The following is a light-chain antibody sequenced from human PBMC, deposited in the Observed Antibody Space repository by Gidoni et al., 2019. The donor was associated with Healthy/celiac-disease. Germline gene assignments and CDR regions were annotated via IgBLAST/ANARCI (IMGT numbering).Light chain of an antibody. CDR3: MQALQTPLT. CDR2: LGS. CDR1: QSLLHSNGYNY. V-gene: IGKV2-28*01. J-gene: IGKJ4*01. Sequence: DIVMNQSPLSLPVTPGEPASISCRSSQSLLHSNGYNYLDWYLQKPGQSPQLLIYLGSNLASGVPDRFNGSGSGTDFTLKISRVEAEDVGVYYCMQALQTPLTFGGGTKVEIK.